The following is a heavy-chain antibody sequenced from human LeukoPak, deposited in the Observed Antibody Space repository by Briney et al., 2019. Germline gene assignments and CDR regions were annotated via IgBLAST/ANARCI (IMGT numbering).Heavy chain of an antibody. D-gene: IGHD3-16*01. V-gene: IGHV4-59*08. Sequence: SETLSLTCTVSGGSISSYYWSWIRQPPGKGLEWIGYIYYSGSTNYNPSLKSRVTISVDTSKNLFSLKFTSVTAADTAVYYCARHRPGERRFDPWGQGTLVTVSS. CDR3: ARHRPGERRFDP. J-gene: IGHJ5*02. CDR2: IYYSGST. CDR1: GGSISSYY.